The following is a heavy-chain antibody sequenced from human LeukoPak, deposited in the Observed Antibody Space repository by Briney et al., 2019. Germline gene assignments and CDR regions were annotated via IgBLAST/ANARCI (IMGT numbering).Heavy chain of an antibody. CDR2: IYYSGST. CDR3: ARGSRPGY. CDR1: GGSISSSYYY. J-gene: IGHJ4*02. Sequence: SETLSLTCTVSGGSISSSYYYWGWIRQPPGKGLEWIGSIYYSGSTYYNPSLKSRVTISVDTSKNQFSLKLRSVTAADTAVYYCARGSRPGYWGQGTLVTVSS. V-gene: IGHV4-39*01.